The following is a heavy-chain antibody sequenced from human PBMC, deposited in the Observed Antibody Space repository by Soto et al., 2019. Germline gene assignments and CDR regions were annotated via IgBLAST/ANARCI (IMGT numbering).Heavy chain of an antibody. D-gene: IGHD5-18*01. CDR2: INPNSGGT. J-gene: IGHJ6*02. V-gene: IGHV1-2*02. Sequence: SVKVSCKASGYTFTGYYMHWVRRAPGQGLEWMGWINPNSGGTNYAQKFQGRVTMTRDTSISTAYMELSRLRSDDTAVYYCAREGDTAMVKSLYYYYYGMDVWGQGTTVTVSS. CDR1: GYTFTGYY. CDR3: AREGDTAMVKSLYYYYYGMDV.